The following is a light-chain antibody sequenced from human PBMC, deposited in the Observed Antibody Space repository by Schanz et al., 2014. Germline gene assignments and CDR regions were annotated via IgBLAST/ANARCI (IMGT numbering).Light chain of an antibody. CDR3: CSYAGRSWV. J-gene: IGLJ3*02. Sequence: QSALTQPRSVSGSPGQSVTISCTGTSSDVGGYNHVSWYQQHPGKAPKLMIYDVSKRPSGVRDRFSGSKSGNTASLTISGLQAEDEADYYCCSYAGRSWVFGGGTKLTVL. V-gene: IGLV2-11*01. CDR1: SSDVGGYNH. CDR2: DVS.